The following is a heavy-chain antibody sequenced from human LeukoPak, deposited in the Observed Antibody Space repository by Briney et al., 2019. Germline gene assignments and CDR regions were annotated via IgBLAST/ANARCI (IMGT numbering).Heavy chain of an antibody. CDR1: GGSISSYY. CDR2: IYYSGST. CDR3: ARGTTGTTIDY. Sequence: SETLSLTCTVSGGSISSYYWSWIRQPPGKGLEWIGYIYYSGSTYYNPSLKSRVTISVDTSKNQFSLKLSSVIAADTAVYYCARGTTGTTIDYWGQGTLVTVSS. J-gene: IGHJ4*02. V-gene: IGHV4-30-4*01. D-gene: IGHD1-1*01.